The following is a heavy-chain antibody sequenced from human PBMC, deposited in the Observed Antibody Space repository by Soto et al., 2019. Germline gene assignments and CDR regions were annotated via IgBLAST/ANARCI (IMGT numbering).Heavy chain of an antibody. CDR2: ISAAGDP. CDR3: ARTDRDFYGLEV. CDR1: GLTFRNYD. J-gene: IGHJ6*02. V-gene: IGHV3-13*05. Sequence: EVQLGESGGGWIQPGGSLRPSCEAPGLTFRNYDINWLRQGTGNGLEWVSGISAAGDPTYEDSVEGRFTISRENPQNSFFLQMNSVRVGDTAVYYCARTDRDFYGLEVWGQGTTVIVSS.